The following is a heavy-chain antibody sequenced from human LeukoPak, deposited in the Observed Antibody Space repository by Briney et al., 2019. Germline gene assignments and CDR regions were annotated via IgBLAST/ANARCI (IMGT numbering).Heavy chain of an antibody. CDR2: ISAYNGNT. V-gene: IGHV1-18*01. CDR3: ASYDFWSGSPSH. J-gene: IGHJ4*02. Sequence: ASVKVSCKASGYTFTSYGISWVRQAPGQGLEWMGWISAYNGNTNYAQKLQGRVTMTTDTSTSTAYVELRSLRSDDTAVYYCASYDFWSGSPSHWGQGTLVTVSS. CDR1: GYTFTSYG. D-gene: IGHD3-3*01.